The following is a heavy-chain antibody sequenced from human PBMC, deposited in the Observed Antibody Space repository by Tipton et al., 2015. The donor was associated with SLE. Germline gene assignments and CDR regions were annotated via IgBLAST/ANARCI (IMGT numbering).Heavy chain of an antibody. Sequence: TLSLTCAVYGGSFSGYYWSWIRQPPGKGLEYIGEINHRGSTNYNPSLKSRVTISVDTSKNQFSLKLSSVTAADTAVYYCARDDHGRRWFDPWGQGTLVTVSS. J-gene: IGHJ5*02. D-gene: IGHD3-16*01. CDR1: GGSFSGYY. CDR2: INHRGST. CDR3: ARDDHGRRWFDP. V-gene: IGHV4-34*01.